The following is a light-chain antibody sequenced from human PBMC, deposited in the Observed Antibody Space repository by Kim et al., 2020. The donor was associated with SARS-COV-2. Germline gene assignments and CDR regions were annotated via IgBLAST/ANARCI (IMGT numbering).Light chain of an antibody. V-gene: IGKV1-39*01. CDR3: QQGYSIPRR. Sequence: DIQMTQSPSSLSASVGDRVTITCRASQSITNYLNWYQQKPGKAPKLLIYAASSLQRGVPSRFSGSGSGTDFTLTISSLQPEDCATYYCQQGYSIPRRFGQGTKLQI. CDR1: QSITNY. CDR2: AAS. J-gene: IGKJ2*04.